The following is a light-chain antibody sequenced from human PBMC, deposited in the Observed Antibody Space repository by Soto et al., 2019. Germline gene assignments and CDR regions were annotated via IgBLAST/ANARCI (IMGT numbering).Light chain of an antibody. J-gene: IGKJ1*01. V-gene: IGKV3-15*01. CDR3: QPYQNLWT. CDR1: QTIYSN. Sequence: IGMTQSPATLSVSPGERATLSCRASQTIYSNVAWYQQRPGQPPRLLIYRASSRATGIPARFSGSGSGTEFTLTTNSLQSEDFAVYYCQPYQNLWTFGQGTTVEIK. CDR2: RAS.